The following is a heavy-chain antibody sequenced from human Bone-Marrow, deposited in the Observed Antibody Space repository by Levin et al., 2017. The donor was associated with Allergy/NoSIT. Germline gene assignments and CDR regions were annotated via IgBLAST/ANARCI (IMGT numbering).Heavy chain of an antibody. V-gene: IGHV3-23*01. CDR3: AKSRDDGYYFDY. Sequence: LSLTCVVSGFTFSTSPMTWVRQAPGKGLEWVSALSYSGGNTYYADSVKGRFTISRDNSKNTLYLQMNSLRAEDTAIYYCAKSRDDGYYFDYWGQGTLVSVSS. CDR2: LSYSGGNT. CDR1: GFTFSTSP. J-gene: IGHJ4*02.